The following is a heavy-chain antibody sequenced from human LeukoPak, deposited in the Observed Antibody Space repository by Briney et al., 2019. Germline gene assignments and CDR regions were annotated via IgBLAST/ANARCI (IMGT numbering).Heavy chain of an antibody. CDR2: IYNSGST. J-gene: IGHJ4*02. D-gene: IGHD3-22*01. CDR1: GGSISSSNYY. V-gene: IGHV4-39*07. CDR3: ARASYSYDINGWVPFDY. Sequence: SETLSLTCTVSGGSISSSNYYWGWIRQPPGKGLEWIGSIYNSGSTHYNPSLKSRVTISVDTSKNQFSLRLSSVTAADTAVYYCARASYSYDINGWVPFDYWGQGTLVTVSS.